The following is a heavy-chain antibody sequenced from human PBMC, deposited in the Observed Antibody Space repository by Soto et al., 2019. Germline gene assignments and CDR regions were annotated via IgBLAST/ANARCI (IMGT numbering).Heavy chain of an antibody. J-gene: IGHJ4*02. CDR2: IYYSGST. Sequence: SETLSLTCTVSGGSIIRGDYYWIWIRQPPGKGLEWIGYIYYSGSTYYNPSLKSRVTISVDTSKNQFSLKLSSVTAADTAVYYCAGGSFSYYFDYWGQGTLVTVSS. CDR1: GGSIIRGDYY. V-gene: IGHV4-30-4*01. CDR3: AGGSFSYYFDY. D-gene: IGHD3-3*01.